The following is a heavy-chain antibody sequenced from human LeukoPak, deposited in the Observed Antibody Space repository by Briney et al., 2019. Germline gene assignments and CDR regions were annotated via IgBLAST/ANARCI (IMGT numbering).Heavy chain of an antibody. J-gene: IGHJ4*02. D-gene: IGHD3-22*01. CDR1: GGSFSGYY. V-gene: IGHV4-34*01. CDR3: ARSPSGYSYYFDY. CDR2: INHSGST. Sequence: SETLSLTCAVYGGSFSGYYWSWLRQPPGKGLEWLGEINHSGSTNYNPSLKSRVTISVDTSKNQFSLKLSSVTAADTAVYYCARSPSGYSYYFDYWGQGTLVTVSS.